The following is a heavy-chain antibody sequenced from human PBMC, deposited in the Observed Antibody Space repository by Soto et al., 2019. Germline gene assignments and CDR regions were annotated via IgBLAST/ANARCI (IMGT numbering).Heavy chain of an antibody. D-gene: IGHD5-12*01. CDR2: TYFRSKWYN. V-gene: IGHV6-1*01. J-gene: IGHJ5*02. CDR1: GESVSSNTAS. CDR3: AKGDNLGPKTGYAFDP. Sequence: SETLSLTCAISGESVSSNTASWNWIRQSPSRGLEWLGRTYFRSKWYNDYAVSVKSRIIINPDTSNNQFSLQLNSVTHEDTAVYFCAKGDNLGPKTGYAFDPWGQGIMVTVSS.